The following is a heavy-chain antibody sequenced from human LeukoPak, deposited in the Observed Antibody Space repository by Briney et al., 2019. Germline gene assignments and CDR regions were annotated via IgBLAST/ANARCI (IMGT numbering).Heavy chain of an antibody. D-gene: IGHD3-22*01. CDR1: GYTFTSYG. J-gene: IGHJ4*02. V-gene: IGHV1-18*01. CDR3: ARMRRRYYDSSGYYETGYFDY. CDR2: ISAYNGNT. Sequence: ASGKVSCKASGYTFTSYGISWVRQAPGQGLEWMGWISAYNGNTNYAQKFQGRVTMTTDTSTSTAYMELRSLRSDDTAVYYCARMRRRYYDSSGYYETGYFDYWGQGTLVTVSS.